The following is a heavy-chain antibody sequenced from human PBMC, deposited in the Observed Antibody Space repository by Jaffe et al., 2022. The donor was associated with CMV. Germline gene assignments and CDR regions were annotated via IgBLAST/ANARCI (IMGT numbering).Heavy chain of an antibody. D-gene: IGHD6-13*01. J-gene: IGHJ2*01. CDR3: ARVQSSSWLNWYFDL. Sequence: EVQLVESGGGLIQPGGSLRLSCAASGFTVSSNYMSWVRQAPGKGLEWVSVIYSGGSTYYADSVKGRFTISRDNSKNTLYLQMNSLRAEDTAVYYCARVQSSSWLNWYFDLWGRGTLVTVSS. CDR1: GFTVSSNY. V-gene: IGHV3-53*01. CDR2: IYSGGST.